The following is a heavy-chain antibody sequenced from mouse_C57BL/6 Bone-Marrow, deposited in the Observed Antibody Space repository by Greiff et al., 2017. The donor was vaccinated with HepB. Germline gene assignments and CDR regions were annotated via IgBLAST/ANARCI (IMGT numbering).Heavy chain of an antibody. Sequence: VQLQQSGPELVKPGASVKMSCKASGYTFTDYYMHWVKQKPGKGLEWIGEIYPGSGNTYYNEKFKGKATLTADTSSSTAYMQLSSLTSEDSAVYFGARRRGLGVWFAYWGQGTLVTVSA. CDR2: YPGSGNTY. V-gene: IGHV1-83*01. D-gene: IGHD4-1*01. CDR3: RRRGLGVWFAY. J-gene: IGHJ3*01. CDR1: YTFTDYYM.